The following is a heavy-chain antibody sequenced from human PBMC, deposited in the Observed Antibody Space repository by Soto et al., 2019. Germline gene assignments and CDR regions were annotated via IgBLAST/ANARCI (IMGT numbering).Heavy chain of an antibody. CDR1: GGSISRSSYY. Sequence: SETLSLTCTVSGGSISRSSYYWGWIRQPPGKGLEWIGSIYYSGSTYYNPSLESRVTISVDTSKNQFSLKLSSVTAADTAVYYCARHASGTQIYYFDYWGQGTLVTVS. CDR3: ARHASGTQIYYFDY. V-gene: IGHV4-39*01. J-gene: IGHJ4*02. CDR2: IYYSGST. D-gene: IGHD1-26*01.